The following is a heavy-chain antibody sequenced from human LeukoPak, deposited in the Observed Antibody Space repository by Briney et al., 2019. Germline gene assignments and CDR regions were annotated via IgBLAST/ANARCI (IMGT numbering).Heavy chain of an antibody. CDR2: IKSKTDGGTT. Sequence: GGSLRLSCAASGFTFSNAWMSWVRQAPGKGLEWVGRIKSKTDGGTTDYAAPVKGRFTISRDDLKNTLYLQMNSLKTEDTAVYYCTTDTRDSGSTFDYWGQGTLVTVSS. D-gene: IGHD3-10*01. CDR3: TTDTRDSGSTFDY. CDR1: GFTFSNAW. V-gene: IGHV3-15*01. J-gene: IGHJ4*02.